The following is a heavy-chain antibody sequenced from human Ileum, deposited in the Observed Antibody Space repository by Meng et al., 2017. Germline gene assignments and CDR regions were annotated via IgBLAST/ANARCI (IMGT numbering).Heavy chain of an antibody. V-gene: IGHV4-30-4*01. Sequence: QVQLQESGPGLVKPSQTLALTCSVSGGSFSGDNYYWTWIRQTPGKGLEWIGLTYYNGSPFYNPSLRSRVTISVDTSKDQFSLKLTSVTAADTAVYYCARERRHYYGSGSFDYWGQGILVTVSS. CDR2: TYYNGSP. J-gene: IGHJ4*02. D-gene: IGHD3-10*01. CDR1: GGSFSGDNYY. CDR3: ARERRHYYGSGSFDY.